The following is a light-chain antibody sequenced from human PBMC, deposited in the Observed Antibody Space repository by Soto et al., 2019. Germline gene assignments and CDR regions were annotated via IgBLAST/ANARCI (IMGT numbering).Light chain of an antibody. CDR3: QQYISYPYT. J-gene: IGKJ2*01. Sequence: DIQMTQFPSTLSASVGDRVTITCRASQTTNTWLAWYQQKPGTAPKLLIYDASSLEGGVPSRFSASGSGTEFTLTISSLQPDDLETYYCQQYISYPYTFGQGTKVDIK. CDR1: QTTNTW. V-gene: IGKV1-5*01. CDR2: DAS.